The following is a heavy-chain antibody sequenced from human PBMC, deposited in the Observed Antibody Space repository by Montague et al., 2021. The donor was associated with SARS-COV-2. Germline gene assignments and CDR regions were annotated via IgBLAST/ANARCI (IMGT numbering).Heavy chain of an antibody. V-gene: IGHV3-48*03. J-gene: IGHJ6*02. D-gene: IGHD5-12*01. CDR1: RFTFSSYE. CDR3: ARGGGGYDYFFNYYGMDA. Sequence: SLRLSCAASRFTFSSYEMNWVRQAPGKGLEWVSYLTSSGTTIYYADSVKGRFTISRDNAKNSLYLQMNSLRAEDTAVYYCARGGGGYDYFFNYYGMDAWGQGTTVTVSS. CDR2: LTSSGTTI.